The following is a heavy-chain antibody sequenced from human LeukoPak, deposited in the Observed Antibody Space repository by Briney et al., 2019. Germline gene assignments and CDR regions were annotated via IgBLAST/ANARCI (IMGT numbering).Heavy chain of an antibody. Sequence: GGSLRLSCAASGFTFSSYVMHWVRQAPGKGLEWVAVIWYDGSNKYYADSVKGRFTISRDNSKNTLYLQMNSLRAEDTAVYYCARGSDYDSSGYFLYYYYGMDVWGQGTTVTVSS. J-gene: IGHJ6*02. D-gene: IGHD3-22*01. CDR2: IWYDGSNK. CDR3: ARGSDYDSSGYFLYYYYGMDV. V-gene: IGHV3-33*01. CDR1: GFTFSSYV.